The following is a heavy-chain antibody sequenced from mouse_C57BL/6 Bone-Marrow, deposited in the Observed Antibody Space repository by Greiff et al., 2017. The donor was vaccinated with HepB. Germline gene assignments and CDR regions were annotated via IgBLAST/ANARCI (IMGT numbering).Heavy chain of an antibody. V-gene: IGHV7-3*01. CDR2: IRNKANGYTT. CDR1: GFTFTDYY. J-gene: IGHJ2*01. Sequence: DVKLVESGGGLVQPGGSLSLSCAASGFTFTDYYMSWVRQPPGKALEWLVFIRNKANGYTTEYSASVKGRFTISRDNSQSILYLQMNALRAEDSATYYCARYDGNYFGYWGQGTTLTVSS. D-gene: IGHD1-1*01. CDR3: ARYDGNYFGY.